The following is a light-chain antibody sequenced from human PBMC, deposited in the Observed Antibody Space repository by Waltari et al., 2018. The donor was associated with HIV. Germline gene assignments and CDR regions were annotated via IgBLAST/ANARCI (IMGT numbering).Light chain of an antibody. CDR2: RNY. Sequence: QSGLRQPPSTSRPPGQRVVISCSGSNSNVGKNYVSWFQQLPGAAPRLLIYRNYRRPSGVPDRCTAAKSGSSASLVISGLRSDDEAEYFCASWDDALSSWLFGGGTKLTVL. V-gene: IGLV1-47*01. CDR1: NSNVGKNY. CDR3: ASWDDALSSWL. J-gene: IGLJ6*01.